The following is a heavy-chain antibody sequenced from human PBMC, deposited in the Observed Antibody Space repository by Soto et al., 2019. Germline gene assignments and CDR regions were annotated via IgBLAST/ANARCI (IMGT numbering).Heavy chain of an antibody. D-gene: IGHD1-1*01. CDR1: GFTFSDFW. CDR3: ARWNYAMDV. CDR2: IKQDGSER. V-gene: IGHV3-7*01. J-gene: IGHJ6*02. Sequence: GGSLRLSCAVSGFTFSDFWMTWVRQAPGKGLEYVANIKQDGSERYYVDSVKGRFTISRDNAETSLYLQMNSLRVEDTAVYHCARWNYAMDVWGQGTTVTVSS.